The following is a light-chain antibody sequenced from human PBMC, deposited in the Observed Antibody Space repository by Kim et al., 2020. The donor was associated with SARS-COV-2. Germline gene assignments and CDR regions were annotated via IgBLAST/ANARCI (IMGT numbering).Light chain of an antibody. Sequence: SVGDRVTITCRGSRGISSCLAWYQQKPGKVPTLLIYSTSTLQSGVPPRFSGSGSGTDFTLTISSLQPEDVATYYCQKYNSAPPWTFGQGTKVDIK. CDR3: QKYNSAPPWT. V-gene: IGKV1-27*01. CDR1: RGISSC. CDR2: STS. J-gene: IGKJ1*01.